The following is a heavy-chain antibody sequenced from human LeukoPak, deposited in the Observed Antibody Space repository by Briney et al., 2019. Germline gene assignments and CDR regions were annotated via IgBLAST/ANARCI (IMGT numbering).Heavy chain of an antibody. V-gene: IGHV1-2*02. CDR2: INPNSGGT. CDR1: GYTFTGYY. D-gene: IGHD3-22*01. J-gene: IGHJ5*02. CDR3: ARASAYYYDSTWWFDP. Sequence: GASVKVSCKASGYTFTGYYMHWVRQAPGQGLEWMGWINPNSGGTNYAQKSQGRVTMTRDTSISTAYMELGRLRSDDTAVYYCARASAYYYDSTWWFDPWGQGTLVTVSS.